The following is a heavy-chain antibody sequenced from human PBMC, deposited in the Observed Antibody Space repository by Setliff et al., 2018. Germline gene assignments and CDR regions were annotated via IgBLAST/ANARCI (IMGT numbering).Heavy chain of an antibody. D-gene: IGHD3-22*01. CDR2: IRSRAYGGAG. CDR1: GFTFGSFY. V-gene: IGHV3-49*03. Sequence: PGGSLRLSCAASGFTFGSFYMNWFRQAPGRGLECVGYIRSRAYGGAGQYAASVRGRFTISRDDSNGIAYLQMNSLKTEDSALYYCTRFSGYHYHSSGYLDAFDVWGQGTMVTVSS. J-gene: IGHJ3*01. CDR3: TRFSGYHYHSSGYLDAFDV.